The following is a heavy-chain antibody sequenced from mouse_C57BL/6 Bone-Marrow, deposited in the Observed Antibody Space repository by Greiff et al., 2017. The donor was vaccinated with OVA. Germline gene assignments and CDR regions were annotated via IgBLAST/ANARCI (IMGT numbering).Heavy chain of an antibody. Sequence: VQLVETGGGLVRPGNSLKLSCVTSGFTFSNYRMHWLRQPPGKRLEWIAVITVKSDNYGANYAESVKGRFAISRADSKSSGYVEMNRLREEDTATDVCSRESDYDRKSYFDYWGQGTTLTVSA. J-gene: IGHJ2*01. CDR2: ITVKSDNYGA. D-gene: IGHD2-4*01. V-gene: IGHV13-2*01. CDR3: SRESDYDRKSYFDY. CDR1: GFTFSNYR.